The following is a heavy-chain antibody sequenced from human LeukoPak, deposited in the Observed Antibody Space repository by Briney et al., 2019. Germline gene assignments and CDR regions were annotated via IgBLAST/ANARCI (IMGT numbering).Heavy chain of an antibody. D-gene: IGHD6-13*01. CDR2: IRNGAST. Sequence: GGSLRLSCAASGFTFKDYGMNWVRQAPGKGLEWVSGIRNGASTGYADSVKGRFTISRDNAKNSLYLQMNSLRAEDTAFYYCASDLGSSWISGYGLDVWGQGTTVTVSS. CDR1: GFTFKDYG. V-gene: IGHV3-20*04. CDR3: ASDLGSSWISGYGLDV. J-gene: IGHJ6*02.